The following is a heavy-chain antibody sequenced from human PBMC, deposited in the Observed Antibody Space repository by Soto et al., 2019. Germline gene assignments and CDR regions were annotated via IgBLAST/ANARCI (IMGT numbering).Heavy chain of an antibody. D-gene: IGHD1-26*01. CDR2: IYPGDSDT. J-gene: IGHJ5*02. CDR1: GYSFTNYW. CDR3: ARHSKAGATRWTWLDA. Sequence: NPGRSLKISCVGSGYSFTNYWIAWVRQMPGRGLECLGIIYPGDSDTRYNPSFQGQVTISVDKSINTAYLQWSSLKASDTSIYFCARHSKAGATRWTWLDAWGQGSLVTVSS. V-gene: IGHV5-51*03.